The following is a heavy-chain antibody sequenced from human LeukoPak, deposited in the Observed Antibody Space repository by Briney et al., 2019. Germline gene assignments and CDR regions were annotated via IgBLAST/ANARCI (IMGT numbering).Heavy chain of an antibody. D-gene: IGHD6-19*01. V-gene: IGHV3-30*18. J-gene: IGHJ4*02. Sequence: GRSLRLSCAASGFTFSSYGMHWVRQAPGKGLEWVAVISYDGSNKYYADSVKGRFTISRDNSKNTLYLQMNSLRAEDTAVYYCAKELGWYFDYWGQGTLVTVSS. CDR1: GFTFSSYG. CDR2: ISYDGSNK. CDR3: AKELGWYFDY.